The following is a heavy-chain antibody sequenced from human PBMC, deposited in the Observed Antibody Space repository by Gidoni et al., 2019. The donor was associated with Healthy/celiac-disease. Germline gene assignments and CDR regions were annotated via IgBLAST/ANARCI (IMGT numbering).Heavy chain of an antibody. Sequence: EVQLVESGGGLVKPGGSLRLSCAASGFTFISYSMNWVRPAPEKGLEWVSSISSRSSYIYYADSVKGRFTISRDNAKNSLYLQMNSLRAEDTAVYYCARARGTMVQGVIITEYYFDYWGQGTLVTVSS. J-gene: IGHJ4*02. V-gene: IGHV3-21*01. CDR3: ARARGTMVQGVIITEYYFDY. CDR1: GFTFISYS. D-gene: IGHD3-10*01. CDR2: ISSRSSYI.